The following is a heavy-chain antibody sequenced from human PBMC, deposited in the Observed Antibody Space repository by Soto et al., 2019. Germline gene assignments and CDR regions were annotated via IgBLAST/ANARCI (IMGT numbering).Heavy chain of an antibody. CDR2: IYYSGST. J-gene: IGHJ5*02. V-gene: IGHV4-39*01. Sequence: SETLSLTCTVSGGSISSSSYYWGWIRQPPGKGLEWIGSIYYSGSTYYNPSLKSRVTISVDTFKNQFSLKLSSVTAADTAVYYCARQGPPPDHSSSWYIHWFDPWGQGTLVTVSS. D-gene: IGHD6-13*01. CDR1: GGSISSSSYY. CDR3: ARQGPPPDHSSSWYIHWFDP.